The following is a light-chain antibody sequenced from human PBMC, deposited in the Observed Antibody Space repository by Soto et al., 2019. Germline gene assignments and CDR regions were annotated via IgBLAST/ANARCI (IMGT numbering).Light chain of an antibody. Sequence: EIVLTQSPGTLSLSPGERATLSCRADRSVSDTLLTWFQQKPGQAPRLLISGASTGATGIPARFSGSGSGTDFTLTISSLEPEDFAVYYCHQRSNWPPFTFGGGTKVDIK. V-gene: IGKV3-11*01. CDR1: RSVSDTL. CDR3: HQRSNWPPFT. CDR2: GAS. J-gene: IGKJ4*01.